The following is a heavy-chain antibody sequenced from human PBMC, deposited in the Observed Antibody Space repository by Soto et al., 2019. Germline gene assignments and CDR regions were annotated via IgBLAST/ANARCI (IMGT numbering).Heavy chain of an antibody. CDR2: INPNSGGT. J-gene: IGHJ4*02. V-gene: IGHV1-2*02. CDR1: GYTFSGFY. Sequence: QVLLLQSGAEVKKPGASVKVSCKASGYTFSGFYMHWVRQDPGQGLEWMGWINPNSGGTKSAEKFQGRVTMTRDTSISTAYMELSRLTSDDTAVYYCASAAVTGTAGLDFWGQGTQVTVSS. CDR3: ASAAVTGTAGLDF. D-gene: IGHD6-19*01.